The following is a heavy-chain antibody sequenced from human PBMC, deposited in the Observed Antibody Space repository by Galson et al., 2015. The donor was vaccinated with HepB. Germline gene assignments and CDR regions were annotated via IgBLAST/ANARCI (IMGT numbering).Heavy chain of an antibody. D-gene: IGHD6-13*01. CDR3: ARYSSSWYPAGYYYMDV. CDR2: ISSSSSTI. J-gene: IGHJ6*03. CDR1: GFTFSSYS. V-gene: IGHV3-48*01. Sequence: SLRLSCAASGFTFSSYSMNWVRQAPGKGLEWVSYISSSSSTIYYADSVKGRFTISRDNAKNSLYLQMNSLRAEDTAVYYCARYSSSWYPAGYYYMDVWGKGTTVTVSS.